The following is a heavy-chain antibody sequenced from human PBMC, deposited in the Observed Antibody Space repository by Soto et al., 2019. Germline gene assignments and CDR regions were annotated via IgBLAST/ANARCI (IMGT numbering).Heavy chain of an antibody. CDR3: AKDAGGGNVNWYFEL. D-gene: IGHD2-15*01. CDR2: ISGSGGST. CDR1: GFTFSSYA. V-gene: IGHV3-23*01. Sequence: EVQLLESGGGLVQPGGSLRLSCAASGFTFSSYAMSWVRQAPGKGLEWVSAISGSGGSTYYADSVKGRFTISRDNSKKTLYMQMNSLIAGDTAVYYCAKDAGGGNVNWYFELWGRGTLVTVSS. J-gene: IGHJ2*01.